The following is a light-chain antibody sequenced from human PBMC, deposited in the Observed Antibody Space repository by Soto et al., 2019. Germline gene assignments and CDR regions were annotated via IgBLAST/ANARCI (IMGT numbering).Light chain of an antibody. CDR3: QQRSNWPPIT. CDR2: DAS. Sequence: VCCRTSQSVSSYLAWCQQKPGQAPRLLIYDASNRATGIPARFSGSGSGTDFTLTISSLEPEDFAVYYCQQRSNWPPITFGQGTRLEIK. V-gene: IGKV3-11*01. J-gene: IGKJ5*01. CDR1: QSVSSY.